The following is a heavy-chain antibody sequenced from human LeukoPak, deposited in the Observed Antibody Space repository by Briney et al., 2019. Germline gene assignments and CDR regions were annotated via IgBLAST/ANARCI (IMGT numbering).Heavy chain of an antibody. CDR2: ISGSGGST. Sequence: GGSLRLSCAASGFTFSSYAMSWVRQAPGKGLEWVSAISGSGGSTYYADSVKGRFTISRDNSKNTLYLQMNSLRAEDTAVYYCAKVGIPYYYDSSGYYYSDYWGQGTLVTVSS. V-gene: IGHV3-23*01. D-gene: IGHD3-22*01. CDR3: AKVGIPYYYDSSGYYYSDY. CDR1: GFTFSSYA. J-gene: IGHJ4*02.